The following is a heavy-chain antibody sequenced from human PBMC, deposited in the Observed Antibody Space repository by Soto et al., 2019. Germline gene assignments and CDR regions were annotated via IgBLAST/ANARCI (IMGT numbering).Heavy chain of an antibody. CDR3: ARVAYQSLDN. CDR2: INPNDGGT. V-gene: IGHV1-46*01. CDR1: GYTVTTHH. Sequence: QVQLVQSGAEVKKPGASVKVSCKASGYTVTTHHMHWVRQAPGQGLEWMGIINPNDGGTLYAQQFQGRVTMTRDTSTNTVYVELSSLSSEDTAVYYCARVAYQSLDNWGQGTLVTVSS. D-gene: IGHD3-16*01. J-gene: IGHJ4*02.